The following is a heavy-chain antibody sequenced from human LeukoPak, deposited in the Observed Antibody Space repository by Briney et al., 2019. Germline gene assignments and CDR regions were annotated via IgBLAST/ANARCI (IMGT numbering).Heavy chain of an antibody. CDR2: MNPNSGNT. Sequence: GASVKVSCKASGYTFTSYDINWVRQATGQGLEWMGWMNPNSGNTGYAQKFQGRVTMTRNTSISTAYMELSSLRSEDTAVYYCARGLKVDCGGDCYPSDYWGQGTLVTVSS. J-gene: IGHJ4*02. CDR3: ARGLKVDCGGDCYPSDY. D-gene: IGHD2-21*02. CDR1: GYTFTSYD. V-gene: IGHV1-8*01.